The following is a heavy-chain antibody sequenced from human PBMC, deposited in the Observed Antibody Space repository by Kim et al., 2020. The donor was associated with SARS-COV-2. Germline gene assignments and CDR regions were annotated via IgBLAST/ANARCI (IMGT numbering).Heavy chain of an antibody. V-gene: IGHV4-31*03. CDR2: IDSSGKT. CDR3: AKDYLFWRAFDI. J-gene: IGHJ3*02. Sequence: SETLSLTCSVPAGSLRSDGFYWNWIRQSSEKGLEWIGYIDSSGKTYYNPSLKSRVSISAAKSKNQFSLELTSVTAADTAVYYCAKDYLFWRAFDIWGQG. CDR1: AGSLRSDGFY. D-gene: IGHD3-3*01.